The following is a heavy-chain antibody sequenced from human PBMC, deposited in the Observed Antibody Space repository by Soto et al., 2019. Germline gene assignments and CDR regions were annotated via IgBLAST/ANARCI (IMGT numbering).Heavy chain of an antibody. V-gene: IGHV4-59*08. Sequence: SETLSLTCIVSGGSISNYYWSWIRQPPGKGLEWIGYIYYSGSTNYNPSLTSRVTISVYTSKNQFSLKLSSVTAADTAVYYCARHRYSYGVYYFDYWGQGTLVTVSS. J-gene: IGHJ4*02. CDR1: GGSISNYY. CDR3: ARHRYSYGVYYFDY. D-gene: IGHD5-18*01. CDR2: IYYSGST.